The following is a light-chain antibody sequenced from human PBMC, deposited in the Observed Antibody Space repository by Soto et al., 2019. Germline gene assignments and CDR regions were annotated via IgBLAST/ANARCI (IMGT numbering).Light chain of an antibody. CDR3: SSYTISSFYV. CDR2: DVS. J-gene: IGLJ1*01. V-gene: IGLV2-14*01. Sequence: QSALTQPASVSGSPGQSITISCTGTSSDVGGYNYVSWYQQHPGKAPKLMIYDVSNRPSGVSNRFSGSKSGNTASLTISGLQAEDEADYYCSSYTISSFYVFGPGTKVTVL. CDR1: SSDVGGYNY.